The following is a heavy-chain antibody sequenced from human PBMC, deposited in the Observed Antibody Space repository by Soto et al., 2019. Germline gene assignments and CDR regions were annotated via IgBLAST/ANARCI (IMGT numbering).Heavy chain of an antibody. CDR3: ARVWGGSNGFDP. D-gene: IGHD3-16*01. J-gene: IGHJ5*02. V-gene: IGHV4-30-2*01. CDR2: IYHSGST. CDR1: CVSISNGPYS. Sequence: SLTLPLTCTVSCVSISNGPYSLRWIRPPPGKGLEWIGYIYHSGSTYYNPSLKSRVTISVDRSKNQFSLKLSSVTAADTAVYYCARVWGGSNGFDPWGQGTLVTVSS.